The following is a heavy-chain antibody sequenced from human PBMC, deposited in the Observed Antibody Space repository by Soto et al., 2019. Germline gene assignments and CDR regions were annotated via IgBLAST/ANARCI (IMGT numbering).Heavy chain of an antibody. Sequence: PGGSLRLSCAASGLTFSSYSMNWVRQAPGKGLEWVSYISSSSSTIYYADSVKGRFTISRDNSKNTLYLQMHSLRAEDTAVYYCAKGPHYYGSRRAAWFDPWGQGTLVTVSS. J-gene: IGHJ5*02. V-gene: IGHV3-48*01. CDR2: ISSSSSTI. CDR1: GLTFSSYS. CDR3: AKGPHYYGSRRAAWFDP. D-gene: IGHD3-10*01.